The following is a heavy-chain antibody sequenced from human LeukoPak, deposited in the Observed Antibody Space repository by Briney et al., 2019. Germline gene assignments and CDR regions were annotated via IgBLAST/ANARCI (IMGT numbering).Heavy chain of an antibody. CDR3: ARAVVAGAFDI. CDR1: GYTFTGYY. J-gene: IGHJ3*02. CDR2: INPNSGGT. Sequence: ASVKVSCKASGYTFTGYYMHWVRQAPGQGLEWMGWINPNSGGTNYAQKFQGRVTITTDESTSTAYMELSSLRSEDTAVYYCARAVVAGAFDIWGQGTMVTVSS. V-gene: IGHV1-2*02. D-gene: IGHD6-19*01.